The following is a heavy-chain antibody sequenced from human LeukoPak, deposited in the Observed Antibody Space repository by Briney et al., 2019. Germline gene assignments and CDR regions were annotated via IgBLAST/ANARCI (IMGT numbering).Heavy chain of an antibody. V-gene: IGHV3-30*04. Sequence: GGSLRLSCAASGFTFSTYPMHWVRQAPGKGLEWVAVIADDGKDKHYVESVKGRFTISRDNSKNTLYLQMNSLRAEDTALYYCAKDRAYSGTYYGLFDYWGQGTLVTVSS. CDR3: AKDRAYSGTYYGLFDY. D-gene: IGHD1-26*01. CDR2: IADDGKDK. CDR1: GFTFSTYP. J-gene: IGHJ4*02.